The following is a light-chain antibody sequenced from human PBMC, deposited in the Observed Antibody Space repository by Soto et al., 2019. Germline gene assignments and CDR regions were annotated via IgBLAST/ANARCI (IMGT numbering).Light chain of an antibody. CDR2: GAS. CDR1: QNIRTN. CDR3: QQYNNWPRT. V-gene: IGKV3-15*01. J-gene: IGKJ1*01. Sequence: DIVMTQSPATLSVSQGERATLSCRASQNIRTNLAWYQHKPGQAPRLLIYGASTGATGVPARFSGSGSGTEFTLTISSLQYEDFAAYYCQQYNNWPRTFGQGTKVDIK.